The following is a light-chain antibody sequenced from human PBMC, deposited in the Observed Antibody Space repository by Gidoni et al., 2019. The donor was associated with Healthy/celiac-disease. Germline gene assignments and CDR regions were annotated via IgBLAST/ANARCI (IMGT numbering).Light chain of an antibody. Sequence: DIQMTQSPSSLSASVGDRVTITCRASQSISSYLNWDQQKTGKAPKLLIYAASSLQSGVPSRVSGSGAGTDFTLTISSLQPEDFATYYCQQSYSTPLTFGGXTKVEIK. J-gene: IGKJ4*01. CDR3: QQSYSTPLT. V-gene: IGKV1-39*01. CDR2: AAS. CDR1: QSISSY.